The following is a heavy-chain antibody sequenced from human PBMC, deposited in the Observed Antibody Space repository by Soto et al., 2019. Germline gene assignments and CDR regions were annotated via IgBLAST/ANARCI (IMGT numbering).Heavy chain of an antibody. Sequence: GGSLRLSCAASGFTFSSYGMHWVRQAPGKGLEWVAVIWYDGSNKYYADSVKGGFTISRDNSKNTLYLQMNSLRAEDTAVYYCARYRDAAGNYGMDVWGQGTTVTVSS. D-gene: IGHD6-13*01. CDR3: ARYRDAAGNYGMDV. J-gene: IGHJ6*02. V-gene: IGHV3-33*01. CDR2: IWYDGSNK. CDR1: GFTFSSYG.